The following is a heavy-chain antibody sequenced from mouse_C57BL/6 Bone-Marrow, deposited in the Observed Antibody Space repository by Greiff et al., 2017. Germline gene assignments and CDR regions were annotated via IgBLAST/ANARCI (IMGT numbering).Heavy chain of an antibody. CDR3: ARLRNWEVDY. CDR2: ISSGGSYT. V-gene: IGHV5-6*01. J-gene: IGHJ2*01. CDR1: GFTFSSYG. D-gene: IGHD4-1*02. Sequence: VQLKESGGDLVKPGGSLKLSCAASGFTFSSYGMSWVRQTPDKRLEWVATISSGGSYTYYPDSVKGRFTITRDNAKNTLYLQMSSLKSEDTALYYCARLRNWEVDYWGQGTTLTVSS.